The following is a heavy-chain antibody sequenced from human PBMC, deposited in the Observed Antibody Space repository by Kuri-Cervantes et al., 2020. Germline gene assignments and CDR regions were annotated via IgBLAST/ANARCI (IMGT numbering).Heavy chain of an antibody. J-gene: IGHJ4*02. Sequence: SVKVSCKASGGTFSNYAITWVRQAPGQGLEWMGGITPLFGAANYALNFQGRVTFTTDESTSTAYMELRSLRSDDTAVYYCARDFTVNWRLPLYVGGYWGQGTLVTVSS. CDR2: ITPLFGAA. CDR3: ARDFTVNWRLPLYVGGY. D-gene: IGHD1-26*01. V-gene: IGHV1-69*05. CDR1: GGTFSNYA.